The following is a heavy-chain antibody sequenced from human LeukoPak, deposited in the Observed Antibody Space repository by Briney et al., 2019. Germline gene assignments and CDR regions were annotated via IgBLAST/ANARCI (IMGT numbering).Heavy chain of an antibody. CDR3: ARVAGCSSTSCYDWKYYFDY. CDR1: GGSISSSNW. D-gene: IGHD2-2*01. J-gene: IGHJ4*02. CDR2: IYHSGST. Sequence: SETLSLTCAVSGGSISSSNWWGWVRQPPGKGLGWIGEIYHSGSTNYNPSLKSRVTISVDKSKNQFSLKLSSVTAADTAVYYCARVAGCSSTSCYDWKYYFDYWGQGTLVTVSS. V-gene: IGHV4-4*02.